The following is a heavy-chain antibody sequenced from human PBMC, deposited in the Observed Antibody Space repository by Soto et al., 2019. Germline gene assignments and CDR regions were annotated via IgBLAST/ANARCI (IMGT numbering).Heavy chain of an antibody. Sequence: PSWSLRLSCAASGFTFSIYAMSWVRQAPGKGLEWVSAISGSGGSTYYADSVKGRFTTSRDNSKNTLYLQMSSLRAEDTAVYYCAKEGQLAVPFPVDYWGQGTLVTVSS. CDR1: GFTFSIYA. J-gene: IGHJ4*02. V-gene: IGHV3-23*01. D-gene: IGHD6-6*01. CDR3: AKEGQLAVPFPVDY. CDR2: ISGSGGST.